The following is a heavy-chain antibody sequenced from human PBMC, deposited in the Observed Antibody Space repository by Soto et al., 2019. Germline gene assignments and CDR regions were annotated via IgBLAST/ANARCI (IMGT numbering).Heavy chain of an antibody. V-gene: IGHV3-23*01. CDR1: GFSFSSYA. J-gene: IGHJ3*01. CDR3: AKGRKGYHDSNGSPWTFEV. D-gene: IGHD3-22*01. Sequence: EVQLLESGGGLVQPGGSLRLSCTASGFSFSSYAMSWVRQAPGKGLEWVSVISGSTATIHYADSVKGRFTISRNNSKNTLYLLMNSLRAEDTAVYYCAKGRKGYHDSNGSPWTFEVWGQGTMVSVSP. CDR2: ISGSTATI.